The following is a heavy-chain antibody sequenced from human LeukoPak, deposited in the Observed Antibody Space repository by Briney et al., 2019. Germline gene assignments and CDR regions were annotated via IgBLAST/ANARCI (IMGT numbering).Heavy chain of an antibody. J-gene: IGHJ3*02. CDR2: IIPIFGTA. CDR1: GGTFSSYA. Sequence: SVKVSCKASGGTFSSYAISWVRQAPGQGLEWMGGIIPIFGTANYAQKFQGRVTITADESTSTAYMELSSLRSEDTAMYYCARCFDMGTDAFDIWGQGTMVTVSS. CDR3: ARCFDMGTDAFDI. D-gene: IGHD5-18*01. V-gene: IGHV1-69*13.